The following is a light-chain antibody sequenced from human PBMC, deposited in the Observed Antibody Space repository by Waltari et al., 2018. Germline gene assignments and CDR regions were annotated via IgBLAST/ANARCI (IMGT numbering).Light chain of an antibody. J-gene: IGLJ3*02. V-gene: IGLV2-8*01. CDR2: ELS. Sequence: QSALTQPPSASGSPGQSVTISCTGTSSHGGGYNYVSWYQQHPGKAPKLMIFELSNRPSGVPDRFSGSKSGNTASLTVSGLQAEDEADYYCCSYAFSSNWVFGGGTKLTVL. CDR3: CSYAFSSNWV. CDR1: SSHGGGYNY.